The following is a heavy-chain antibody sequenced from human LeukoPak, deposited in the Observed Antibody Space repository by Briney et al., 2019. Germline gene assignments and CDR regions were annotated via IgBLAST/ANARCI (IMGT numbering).Heavy chain of an antibody. V-gene: IGHV4-4*02. J-gene: IGHJ4*02. CDR3: ARAGYSYGTGYYFDY. D-gene: IGHD5-18*01. Sequence: SRVTISIDKSKNQIALELTSVTAADTAVYYCARAGYSYGTGYYFDYWGQGTLVTVSS.